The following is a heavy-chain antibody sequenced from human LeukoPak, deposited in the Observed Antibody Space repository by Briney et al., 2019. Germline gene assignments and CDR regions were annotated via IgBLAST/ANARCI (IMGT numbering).Heavy chain of an antibody. Sequence: SQTLSLTCTVSGCSINSGGYYWKWIRQHPGKGLGLIGYIYYSGSTYYNPSIKSRVTISVDTSKNQFSLKLSSVTAADTAVYYCARGLRIAVAGKGGWFDPWGQRALVTVSS. CDR1: GCSINSGGYY. CDR2: IYYSGST. J-gene: IGHJ5*02. V-gene: IGHV4-31*03. D-gene: IGHD6-19*01. CDR3: ARGLRIAVAGKGGWFDP.